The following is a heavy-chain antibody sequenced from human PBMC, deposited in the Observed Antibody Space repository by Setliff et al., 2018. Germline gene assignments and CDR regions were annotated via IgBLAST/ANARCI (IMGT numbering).Heavy chain of an antibody. J-gene: IGHJ1*01. CDR3: ASRNSDGGPEYFQH. D-gene: IGHD1-26*01. CDR2: ITHTGTTGST. V-gene: IGHV4-34*01. Sequence: SETLSLTCAAYGGTFSDYYWTWIRQSPGKGLEWIGEITHTGTTGSTKYNPSLKSRVTMSVDASKNQISLKLMSVTAADTAVYYCASRNSDGGPEYFQHWGQGALVTVSS. CDR1: GGTFSDYY.